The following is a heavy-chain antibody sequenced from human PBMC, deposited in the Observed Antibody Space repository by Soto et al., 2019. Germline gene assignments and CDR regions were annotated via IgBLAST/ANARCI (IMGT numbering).Heavy chain of an antibody. J-gene: IGHJ3*02. CDR2: IDHSGST. CDR3: ARGIFYAFDI. V-gene: IGHV4-4*03. D-gene: IGHD3-9*01. Sequence: RETLSLTCAVPGVSFFNPNWWAWVRQAPGKGLEWIGEIDHSGSTNYNPSLNSRVTISLDRSKNQFSLKLSSVAAADTAVYYCARGIFYAFDIWGQGTMVT. CDR1: GVSFFNPNW.